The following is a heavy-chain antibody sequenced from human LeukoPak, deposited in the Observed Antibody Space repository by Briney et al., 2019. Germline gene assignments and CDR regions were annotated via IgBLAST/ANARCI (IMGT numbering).Heavy chain of an antibody. Sequence: GGSLRLSCAASGFTFSSYTMNWVRQAPGKGLEWVSSITSSSDYMYYADSVKGRFTISRDNAKNSLYLQMNSLRAEDTAVYCCARDWGYCSSTSCFYYGMDVWGQGTTVTVSS. J-gene: IGHJ6*02. D-gene: IGHD2-2*01. CDR3: ARDWGYCSSTSCFYYGMDV. V-gene: IGHV3-21*01. CDR2: ITSSSDYM. CDR1: GFTFSSYT.